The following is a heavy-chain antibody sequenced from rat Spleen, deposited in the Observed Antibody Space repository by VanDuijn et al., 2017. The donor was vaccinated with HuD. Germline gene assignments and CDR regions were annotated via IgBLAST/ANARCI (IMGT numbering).Heavy chain of an antibody. D-gene: IGHD1-9*01. CDR3: TSLGHTMVITVDY. CDR2: ISTGGGST. Sequence: EVQLVESGGGLVQPGRSMKLSCAALGFTFSNYYMAWVRQAPTKGLEWVASISTGGGSTYYRDSVKGRFTISRDNAKSTLYLQMDSLRSEDTATYYCTSLGHTMVITVDYWGQGVMVTVSS. V-gene: IGHV5-25*01. J-gene: IGHJ2*01. CDR1: GFTFSNYY.